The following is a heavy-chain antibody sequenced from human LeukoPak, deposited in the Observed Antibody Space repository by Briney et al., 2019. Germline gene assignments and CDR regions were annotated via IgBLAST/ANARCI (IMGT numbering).Heavy chain of an antibody. J-gene: IGHJ4*02. CDR1: GGSISSSNW. D-gene: IGHD5-18*01. CDR2: IYHSGST. CDR3: ARGRRGYSYGLLSY. V-gene: IGHV4-4*02. Sequence: PSETLSLTCAVSGGSISSSNWWSWVRQPPGKGLEWIGEIYHSGSTNYNPSLKSRVTISVDKSKNQFSLKLSSVTAADTAVYYCARGRRGYSYGLLSYWGQGTLVTVSS.